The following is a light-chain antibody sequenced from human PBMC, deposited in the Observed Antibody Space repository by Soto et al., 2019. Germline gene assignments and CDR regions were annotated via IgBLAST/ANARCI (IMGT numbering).Light chain of an antibody. V-gene: IGKV3-11*01. CDR1: QSVSTY. J-gene: IGKJ1*01. Sequence: EIVLTQSPATLSLPPGQIATLSGRASQSVSTYLAWYQQKPCQAPRLLLYDASTRASGIPVRFSSSGPGTDFPLTSSSPEPEDSAVYYCQQGTNWRTFDEGTKV. CDR3: QQGTNWRT. CDR2: DAS.